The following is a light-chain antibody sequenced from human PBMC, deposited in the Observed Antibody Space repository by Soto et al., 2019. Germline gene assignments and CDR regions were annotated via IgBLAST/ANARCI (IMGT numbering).Light chain of an antibody. J-gene: IGKJ1*01. CDR1: QSVSNN. Sequence: ILMTQSPATLSVSPGERATLSCRASQSVSNNLAWYQQKPGQAPRLLIYDASTRATGIPARFSGSGCGTEFTLTISGLQSEDFAVDYCQQYNNWPPWTFGQGTKVEIK. CDR3: QQYNNWPPWT. CDR2: DAS. V-gene: IGKV3-15*01.